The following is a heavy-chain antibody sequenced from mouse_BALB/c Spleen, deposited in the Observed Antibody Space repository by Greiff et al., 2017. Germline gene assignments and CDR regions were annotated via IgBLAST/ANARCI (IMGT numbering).Heavy chain of an antibody. Sequence: EVMLVESGPSLVKPSQTLSLTCSVTGDSITSGYWNWIRKFPGNKLEYMGYISYSGSTYYNPSLKSRISITRDTSKNQYYLQLNSVTTEDTATYYCASYYGNLYYAMDYWGQGTSVTVSS. J-gene: IGHJ4*01. CDR3: ASYYGNLYYAMDY. CDR2: ISYSGST. D-gene: IGHD2-1*01. V-gene: IGHV3-8*02. CDR1: GDSITSGY.